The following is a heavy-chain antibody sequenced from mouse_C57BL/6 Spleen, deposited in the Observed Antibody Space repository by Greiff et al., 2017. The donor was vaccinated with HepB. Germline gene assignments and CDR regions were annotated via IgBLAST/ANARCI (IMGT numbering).Heavy chain of an antibody. J-gene: IGHJ2*01. CDR3: TLWRGIDY. Sequence: EVKLMESGGGLVQPGGSMKLSCVASGFTFSNYWMNWVRQSPEKGLEWVAQIRLKSDNYATHYAESVKGRFTISRDDSKSSVYLQMNNLRAEDTGIYYCTLWRGIDYWGQGTTLTVSS. D-gene: IGHD1-1*02. V-gene: IGHV6-3*01. CDR2: IRLKSDNYAT. CDR1: GFTFSNYW.